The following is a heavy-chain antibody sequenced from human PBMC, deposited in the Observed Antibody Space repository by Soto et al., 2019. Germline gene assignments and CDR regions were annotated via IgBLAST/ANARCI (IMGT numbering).Heavy chain of an antibody. V-gene: IGHV1-69*06. J-gene: IGHJ5*02. CDR1: GGTFGSDA. Sequence: SVNVSCKSSGGTFGSDAITRVRQGPGQGLEWVGRIIPIFGTTNYAQNLQGRVTISADKSTLTSYMELHSLTSDDTALYYCARDRTDSGYYTNWLDPWGQGTQVTVSS. CDR3: ARDRTDSGYYTNWLDP. D-gene: IGHD3-22*01. CDR2: IIPIFGTT.